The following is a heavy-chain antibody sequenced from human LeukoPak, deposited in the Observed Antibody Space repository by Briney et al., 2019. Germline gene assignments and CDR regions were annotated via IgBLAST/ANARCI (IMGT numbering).Heavy chain of an antibody. CDR1: GYTFTGYY. J-gene: IGHJ6*03. D-gene: IGHD2-15*01. CDR2: INPNSGNT. Sequence: ASVKVSCKASGYTFTGYYMHWVRQAPGQGLEWMGWINPNSGNTGYAQKFQGRVTMTRNTSISTAYMELSSLRSEDTAVYYCARGSGYCSGGSCYSFYYYYYYYMDVWGKGTTVTISS. V-gene: IGHV1-8*02. CDR3: ARGSGYCSGGSCYSFYYYYYYYMDV.